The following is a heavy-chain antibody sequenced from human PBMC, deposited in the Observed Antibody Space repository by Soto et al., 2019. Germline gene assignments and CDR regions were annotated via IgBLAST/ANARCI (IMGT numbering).Heavy chain of an antibody. Sequence: SVKVSCKASGGTFSSYAISWMRQAPGQGLEWMGRIIPFIGTANYAQKFQGRVTITAVESTSTAYMELTSLRSEDTGVYYCARGVMTTVPASYYYGMDVWGQGNTVT. V-gene: IGHV1-69*11. J-gene: IGHJ6*02. CDR2: IIPFIGTA. CDR3: ARGVMTTVPASYYYGMDV. CDR1: GGTFSSYA. D-gene: IGHD4-4*01.